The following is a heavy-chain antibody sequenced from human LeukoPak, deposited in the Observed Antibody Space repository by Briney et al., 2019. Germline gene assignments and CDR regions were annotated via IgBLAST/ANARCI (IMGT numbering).Heavy chain of an antibody. Sequence: PGGSLRLSCAASGFTFSSYSMNWVRQAPGKGLEWVSSISSSSSYIYYADSVKGRFTISRDNAKNSLYLQMNSLRAEDTAVYYCARSLYSSGPSNYWGQGTLVTVSS. D-gene: IGHD6-19*01. J-gene: IGHJ4*02. CDR3: ARSLYSSGPSNY. CDR2: ISSSSSYI. CDR1: GFTFSSYS. V-gene: IGHV3-21*01.